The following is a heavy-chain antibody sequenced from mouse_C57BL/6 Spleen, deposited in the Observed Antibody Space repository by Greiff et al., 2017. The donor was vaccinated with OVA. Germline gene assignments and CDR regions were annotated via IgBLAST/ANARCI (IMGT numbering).Heavy chain of an antibody. CDR1: GFTFSDYY. CDR3: ARDGIYYGNYVFDY. Sequence: EVHLVESEGGLVQPGSSMKLSCTASGFTFSDYYMAWVRQVPEKGLEWVANINYDGSSTYYLDSLKSRFIISRDNAKNILYLQMSSLKSEDTATYYCARDGIYYGNYVFDYWGQGTTLTVSS. J-gene: IGHJ2*01. D-gene: IGHD2-1*01. CDR2: INYDGSST. V-gene: IGHV5-16*01.